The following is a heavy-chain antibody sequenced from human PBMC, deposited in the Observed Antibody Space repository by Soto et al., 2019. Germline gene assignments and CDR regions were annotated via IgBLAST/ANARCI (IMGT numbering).Heavy chain of an antibody. CDR1: GGSVSSSDYY. CDR2: GYYSGST. J-gene: IGHJ5*02. Sequence: PSETLSLTCTVSGGSVSSSDYYWNWIRQPPGKGLEWLGYGYYSGSTYKNPTLESRLSISIDTLKNQFYLKFSSVTAADTAVYFCARCDYYCDRHCFDPWGQGTLVTVSS. V-gene: IGHV4-30-4*01. CDR3: ARCDYYCDRHCFDP. D-gene: IGHD3-22*01.